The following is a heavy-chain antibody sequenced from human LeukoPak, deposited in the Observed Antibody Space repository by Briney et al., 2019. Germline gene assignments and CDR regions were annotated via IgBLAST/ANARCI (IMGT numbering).Heavy chain of an antibody. CDR1: GFTFTVYY. Sequence: ASVKVSFKASGFTFTVYYMHWVRQAPRQGLEWMGWINPNSGDTNYAQKFQGRVSITRDTSISTAYMDLSGLRSDDTALYYCARGLGWDSGTYLGAWGQGTLVTVSS. J-gene: IGHJ5*02. V-gene: IGHV1-2*02. CDR3: ARGLGWDSGTYLGA. D-gene: IGHD1-26*01. CDR2: INPNSGDT.